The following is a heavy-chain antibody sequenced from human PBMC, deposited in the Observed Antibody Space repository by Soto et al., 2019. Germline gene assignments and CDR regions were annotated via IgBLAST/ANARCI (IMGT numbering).Heavy chain of an antibody. CDR2: INHSGST. CDR1: GGSFSGYY. CDR3: AVNGYSGYDFLDY. J-gene: IGHJ4*02. D-gene: IGHD5-12*01. Sequence: SSETLSLTCAVYGGSFSGYYWSWIRQPPGKGLEWIGEINHSGSTNYNPSLKSRVTISVDTSKNQFSLKLSSVTAADTAVYYCAVNGYSGYDFLDYWGQGNLVTVSS. V-gene: IGHV4-34*01.